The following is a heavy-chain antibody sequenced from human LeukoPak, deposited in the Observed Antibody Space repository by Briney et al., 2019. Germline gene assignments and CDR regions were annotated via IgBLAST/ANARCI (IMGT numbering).Heavy chain of an antibody. V-gene: IGHV4-59*08. CDR1: GGSISSYY. CDR3: ARHPHCSGGSCYQPADY. D-gene: IGHD2-15*01. Sequence: SETLSLTCTVSGGSISSYYWSWIRQPPGKGLEWIGNIYHSGSTNYNPSLKSRVTISVDTSKNQVSLNLRSVTAADTAVYYCARHPHCSGGSCYQPADYWGQGTLVTVSS. J-gene: IGHJ4*02. CDR2: IYHSGST.